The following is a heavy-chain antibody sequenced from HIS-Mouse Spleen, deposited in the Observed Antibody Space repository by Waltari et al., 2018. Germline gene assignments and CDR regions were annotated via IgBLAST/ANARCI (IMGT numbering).Heavy chain of an antibody. CDR2: IDWDDDT. D-gene: IGHD6-19*01. Sequence: QVTLRESGPALVKPTQTLTLTCTFSGFSLSTSGMCVSWIRQPPGKALEWLERIDWDDDTYYSTSLKTRLTISKDTSKNQVVLKMTNMDPVDTATYYCARIAEGYSSGWYAFDYWGQGTLVTVSS. CDR1: GFSLSTSGMC. CDR3: ARIAEGYSSGWYAFDY. J-gene: IGHJ4*02. V-gene: IGHV2-70*15.